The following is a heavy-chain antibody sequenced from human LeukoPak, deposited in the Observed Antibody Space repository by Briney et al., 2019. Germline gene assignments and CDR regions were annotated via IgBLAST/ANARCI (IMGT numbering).Heavy chain of an antibody. V-gene: IGHV3-66*01. Sequence: GGSLRLSCVASGFTVSSKYMSWVRQAPGKGLEWVAVIYTGDTTYYADSVKGGFTISRDNSKNTLYLQMDGLRVEDAAVYYCAKVGAVAAVDYWGQGTLVTVSS. CDR1: GFTVSSKY. CDR2: IYTGDTT. J-gene: IGHJ4*02. CDR3: AKVGAVAAVDY. D-gene: IGHD6-19*01.